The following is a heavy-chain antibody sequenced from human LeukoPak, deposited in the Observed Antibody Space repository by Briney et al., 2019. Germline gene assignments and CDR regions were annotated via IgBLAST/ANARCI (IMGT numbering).Heavy chain of an antibody. J-gene: IGHJ4*02. CDR2: IRNDGSIK. CDR1: GFTFSSYG. CDR3: AGGRRDGYAYFDY. Sequence: GGSLRLSCAASGFTFSSYGMHWVRQAPGKGLEWVAFIRNDGSIKYHADSVKDRFTISRDNPRNTLYLQMNSLRAEDTAVYFCAGGRRDGYAYFDYWGQGTLVTVSS. D-gene: IGHD5-24*01. V-gene: IGHV3-30*02.